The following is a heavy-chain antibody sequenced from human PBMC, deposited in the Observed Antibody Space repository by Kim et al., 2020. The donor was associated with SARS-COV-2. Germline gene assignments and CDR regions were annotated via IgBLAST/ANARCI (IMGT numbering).Heavy chain of an antibody. Sequence: GGSLRLSCAASGFTFDDYAMHWVRQAPGKGLEWVSGISWNSGSIGYADSVKGRFTISRDNAKNSLYLQMNSLRAEDTALYYCAKGTWDIVVVPAASAFDIWGQGTMVTVSS. J-gene: IGHJ3*02. CDR1: GFTFDDYA. CDR2: ISWNSGSI. CDR3: AKGTWDIVVVPAASAFDI. V-gene: IGHV3-9*01. D-gene: IGHD2-2*01.